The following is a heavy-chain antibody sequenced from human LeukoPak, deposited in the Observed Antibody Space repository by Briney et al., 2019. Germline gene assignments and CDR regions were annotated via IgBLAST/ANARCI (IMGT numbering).Heavy chain of an antibody. CDR2: IYDSGNT. Sequence: SETLSLTCTVSGGSISSYYWSWIRQPPGKGLEWIGYIYDSGNTNYNASLISRVTISVDTSKNQFSLKLTSVAPADTAVYYCPRGGGTLDYWGQGTLVTVSS. J-gene: IGHJ4*02. V-gene: IGHV4-59*01. CDR3: PRGGGTLDY. CDR1: GGSISSYY. D-gene: IGHD3-16*01.